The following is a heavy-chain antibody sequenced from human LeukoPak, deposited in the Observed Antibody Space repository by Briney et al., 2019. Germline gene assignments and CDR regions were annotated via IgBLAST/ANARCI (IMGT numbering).Heavy chain of an antibody. Sequence: GGSLKISCKGSGYSFSSYWIGWVRQMPGKGLEWMGIIYPGDSDTRYSPSFQDQVTISADKSISTAYLQWSSLKASDTAMYYCARRVWVSYFFDYWGQGTLVTVSS. CDR1: GYSFSSYW. J-gene: IGHJ4*02. CDR2: IYPGDSDT. D-gene: IGHD3-16*01. CDR3: ARRVWVSYFFDY. V-gene: IGHV5-51*01.